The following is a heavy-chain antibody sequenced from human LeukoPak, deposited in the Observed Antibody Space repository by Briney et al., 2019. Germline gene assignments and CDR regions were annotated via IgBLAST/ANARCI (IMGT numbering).Heavy chain of an antibody. CDR3: ARENEGDY. CDR2: IYYSGST. CDR1: GGSISSSSYY. J-gene: IGHJ4*02. Sequence: SETLSLTCTVSGGSISSSSYYWGWIRQPPGKGLEWIGSIYYSGSTYYNPSLKSRVTISVDTSKNQFSLKLSSVTAADTAVYYCARENEGDYWGQGTLVTVSS. V-gene: IGHV4-39*07.